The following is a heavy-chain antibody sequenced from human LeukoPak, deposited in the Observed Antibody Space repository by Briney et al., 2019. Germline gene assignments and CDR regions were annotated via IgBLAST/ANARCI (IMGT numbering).Heavy chain of an antibody. CDR3: AKDRWSNTVGGYDY. CDR1: GFTFSSYS. Sequence: GGSLRLSCAASGFTFSSYSMNWVRQAPGKGLEWVSYISSSSSTIYYADSVKGRFTFSRDNAKNSLYLQMNSLRAEDTAVYYCAKDRWSNTVGGYDYWGQGTLVTVSS. D-gene: IGHD5-12*01. CDR2: ISSSSSTI. V-gene: IGHV3-48*01. J-gene: IGHJ4*02.